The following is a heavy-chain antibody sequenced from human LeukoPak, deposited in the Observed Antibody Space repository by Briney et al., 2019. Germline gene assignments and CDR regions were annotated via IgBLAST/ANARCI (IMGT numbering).Heavy chain of an antibody. CDR1: GGTFSSYA. J-gene: IGHJ5*02. CDR2: IYPGDSDT. CDR3: ARGGVNWFDP. D-gene: IGHD3-16*01. V-gene: IGHV5-51*01. Sequence: KVSCKASGGTFSSYAISWVRQMPGKGLEWMGIIYPGDSDTRYSPSFQGQVTISADKSISTAYLQWSSLKASDTAMYYCARGGVNWFDPWGQGTLVTVSS.